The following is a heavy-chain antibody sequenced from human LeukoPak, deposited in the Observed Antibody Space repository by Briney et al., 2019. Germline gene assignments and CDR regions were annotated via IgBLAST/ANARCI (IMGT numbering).Heavy chain of an antibody. V-gene: IGHV5-51*01. CDR2: IYPGDSDT. J-gene: IGHJ4*02. CDR1: GYSFTSYW. Sequence: GESLKISCKGSGYSFTSYWIGWVRQMPGKGLEWMGIIYPGDSDTRYSPSFQGQVTISADKSISTPYLQWSSLKASDTAMYYCARQGGSYYDSSGYYYFDYWGQGTLVTVSS. D-gene: IGHD3-22*01. CDR3: ARQGGSYYDSSGYYYFDY.